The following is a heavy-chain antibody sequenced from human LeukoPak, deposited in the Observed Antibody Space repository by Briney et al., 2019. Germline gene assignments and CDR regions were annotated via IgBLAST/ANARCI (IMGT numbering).Heavy chain of an antibody. CDR1: GGTFSSYA. CDR3: ARKDIVVVVGAHLDYYGMDV. D-gene: IGHD2-15*01. V-gene: IGHV1-69*04. CDR2: IIPILGIT. Sequence: VASVKVSCKASGGTFSSYAINWVRQAPGQGLEWMGRIIPILGITNYTQKFQGRVTITADKSTSTAYMELSSLRSEDTAVYYCARKDIVVVVGAHLDYYGMDVWGQGTTVTVSS. J-gene: IGHJ6*02.